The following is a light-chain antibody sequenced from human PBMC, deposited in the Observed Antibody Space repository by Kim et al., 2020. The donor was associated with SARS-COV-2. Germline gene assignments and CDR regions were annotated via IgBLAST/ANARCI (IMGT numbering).Light chain of an antibody. CDR2: GAS. V-gene: IGKV3-20*01. Sequence: EIVLTQSPGTLSLSPGERATLSCRASQSVSSSYLVWYQQKPGQAPRLLIYGASSRATGIPDRFSGSGSGKDFTLTISRLEPEDFAVYYCQQYGSSPWTFGQGTKVDIK. J-gene: IGKJ1*01. CDR1: QSVSSSY. CDR3: QQYGSSPWT.